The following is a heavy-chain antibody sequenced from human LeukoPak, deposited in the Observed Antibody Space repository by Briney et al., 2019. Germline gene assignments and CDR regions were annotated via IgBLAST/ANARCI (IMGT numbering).Heavy chain of an antibody. Sequence: PGGSLRLSCAASGFTFSDYYMSWIRQAPGKGLEWVSYISSSGSTTYYADSVKGRFIISRDNAKNSLYLQMNSLRAEDTAVYYCARARDIVVVVAATGAFDIWGQGTMVTVSS. CDR3: ARARDIVVVVAATGAFDI. CDR1: GFTFSDYY. D-gene: IGHD2-15*01. J-gene: IGHJ3*02. V-gene: IGHV3-11*01. CDR2: ISSSGSTT.